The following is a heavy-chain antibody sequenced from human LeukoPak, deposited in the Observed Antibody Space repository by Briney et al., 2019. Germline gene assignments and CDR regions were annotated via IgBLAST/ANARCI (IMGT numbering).Heavy chain of an antibody. Sequence: GGSLRLSCAASGFTFRSYWMSWVRQAPGEGLEWVANINQDGSDKYYVDSVKGRFTISRDNAKNSLYLQMNSLRAEDTAVYYCAELGITMIGGVWGKGTTVTISS. D-gene: IGHD3-10*02. CDR2: INQDGSDK. CDR1: GFTFRSYW. CDR3: AELGITMIGGV. J-gene: IGHJ6*04. V-gene: IGHV3-7*01.